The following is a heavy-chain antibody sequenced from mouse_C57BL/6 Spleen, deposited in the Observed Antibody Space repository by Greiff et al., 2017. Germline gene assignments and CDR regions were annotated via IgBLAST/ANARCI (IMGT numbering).Heavy chain of an antibody. CDR1: GFSLSTSGMG. Sequence: QVTLQVSGPGILQSSQTLSLTCSFSGFSLSTSGMGVSWIRQPSGKGLEWLAHIYWDDDTRYNPFLKSRLTIYKDTSRNQVFLRITSVDTADTATYYSARETAQASAMDYWGQGTSVTVSS. D-gene: IGHD3-2*02. V-gene: IGHV8-12*01. CDR2: IYWDDDT. J-gene: IGHJ4*01. CDR3: ARETAQASAMDY.